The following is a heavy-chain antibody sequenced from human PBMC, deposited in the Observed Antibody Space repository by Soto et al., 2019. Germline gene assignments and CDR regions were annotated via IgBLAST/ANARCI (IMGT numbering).Heavy chain of an antibody. J-gene: IGHJ6*02. CDR2: IWYDGSNK. CDR1: GFTFSSYG. V-gene: IGHV3-33*01. CDR3: ARGSNYDFWSGYITYYYYGMDV. D-gene: IGHD3-3*01. Sequence: GSLRLSCAASGFTFSSYGMHWVRQAPGKGLEWVAVIWYDGSNKYYADSVKGRFTISRDNSKNTLYLQMNSLRAEDTAVYYCARGSNYDFWSGYITYYYYGMDVWGQGTTVTVSS.